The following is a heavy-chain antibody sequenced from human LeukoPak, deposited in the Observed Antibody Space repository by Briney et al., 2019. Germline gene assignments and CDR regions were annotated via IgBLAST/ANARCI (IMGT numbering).Heavy chain of an antibody. Sequence: SETLSLTCTVSGGSISSYYWSWIRQPPGKGLEWIGYIYYSGSTNYNPSLKSRVTISVDTSKNQFSLSLSSVTAADTAVYYCVRDIRFIGATHYFDYCGQGTLVTVSS. CDR1: GGSISSYY. CDR2: IYYSGST. V-gene: IGHV4-59*01. D-gene: IGHD1-26*01. J-gene: IGHJ4*02. CDR3: VRDIRFIGATHYFDY.